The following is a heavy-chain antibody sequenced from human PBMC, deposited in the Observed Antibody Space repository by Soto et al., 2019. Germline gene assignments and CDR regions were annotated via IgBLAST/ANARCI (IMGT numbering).Heavy chain of an antibody. CDR1: GGSISSGGYS. J-gene: IGHJ5*02. CDR3: ARVRHCSGGSCYFRTIWFDP. V-gene: IGHV4-30-2*01. Sequence: SETLSLTCAVSGGSISSGGYSWSWIRQPPGKGLEWIGYIYHSGSTYYNPSLKSRVTISVDRSKNQFSLKLSSVTAADTAVYYCARVRHCSGGSCYFRTIWFDPWGQGTLVTVSS. D-gene: IGHD2-15*01. CDR2: IYHSGST.